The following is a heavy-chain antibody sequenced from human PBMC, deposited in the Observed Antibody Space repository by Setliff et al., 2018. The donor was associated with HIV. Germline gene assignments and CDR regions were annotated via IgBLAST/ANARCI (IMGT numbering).Heavy chain of an antibody. D-gene: IGHD2-21*02. CDR3: GRLSETAMASFDS. J-gene: IGHJ4*02. Sequence: SETLSLTCTVFGGSISGSNYYWGWIRQPPGKGLEWIANVHYSGSIYFNPSLKSRVTISAGPSKNQFSLKLTSVTAADTAVYYCGRLSETAMASFDSWGQGILVTVSS. CDR1: GGSISGSNYY. V-gene: IGHV4-39*07. CDR2: VHYSGSI.